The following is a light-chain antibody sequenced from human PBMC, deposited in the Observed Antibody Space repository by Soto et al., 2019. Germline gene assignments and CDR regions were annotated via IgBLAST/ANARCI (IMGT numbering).Light chain of an antibody. Sequence: QSVLTQPPSASGTPGQGVTISCSGSSSNIGGNTVHWYQQLPGTAPKLLIYSSNQWPSGVPDRFSGSKSGTSASLAISGLQSEDEAEYHCATWDDSLNGWVFGGGTKVTVL. CDR2: SSN. CDR3: ATWDDSLNGWV. J-gene: IGLJ3*02. V-gene: IGLV1-44*01. CDR1: SSNIGGNT.